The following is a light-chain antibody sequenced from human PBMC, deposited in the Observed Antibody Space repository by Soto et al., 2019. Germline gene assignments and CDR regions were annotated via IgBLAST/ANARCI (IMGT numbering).Light chain of an antibody. Sequence: EIVLTQSPGTLSLSPGKRATISCRASQTIISSSLAWYQQRPGQAPRLLIYGASIRATGVPDRFSGRGSGTDFTLTISRLEPEDFAVYYCQHYGRSDPITFGPATKVDIK. V-gene: IGKV3-20*01. CDR2: GAS. CDR1: QTIISSS. J-gene: IGKJ3*01. CDR3: QHYGRSDPIT.